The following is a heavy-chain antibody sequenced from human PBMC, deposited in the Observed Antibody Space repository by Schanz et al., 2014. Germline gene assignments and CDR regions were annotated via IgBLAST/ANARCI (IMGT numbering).Heavy chain of an antibody. D-gene: IGHD3-10*02. CDR2: IDGRGITT. CDR1: GFTFSNCA. J-gene: IGHJ4*02. Sequence: EVHLEESGGCLVQPWGSQRLSCAVSGFTFSNCAMTWVRQAPGKGLEWVAIIDGRGITTFYADSVKGRFTISRDNAKNTVYLQMNSLRDDDTAVYYCAKRFHCSGSHPFDYWGQGTLVTVSS. V-gene: IGHV3-23*04. CDR3: AKRFHCSGSHPFDY.